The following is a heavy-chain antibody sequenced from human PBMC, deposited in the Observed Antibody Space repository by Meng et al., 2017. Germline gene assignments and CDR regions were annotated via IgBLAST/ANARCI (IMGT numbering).Heavy chain of an antibody. CDR2: INHSGST. D-gene: IGHD1-20*01. J-gene: IGHJ5*02. Sequence: QGHLQHWGAGLLKPSETLSHTCAVYGGPFSGYYWSWIRQPPGKGLEWIGEINHSGSTNYNPSLKSRVTISVDTSKNQFSLKLSSVTAADTAVYYCARDYHNWNPKINWFDPWGQGTLVTAPQ. V-gene: IGHV4-34*01. CDR1: GGPFSGYY. CDR3: ARDYHNWNPKINWFDP.